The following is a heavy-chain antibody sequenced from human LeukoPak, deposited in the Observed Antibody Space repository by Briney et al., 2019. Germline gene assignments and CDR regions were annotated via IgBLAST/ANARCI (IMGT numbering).Heavy chain of an antibody. CDR1: GGSFNGYH. CDR3: AGGGVAARRGLSY. V-gene: IGHV4-34*01. CDR2: INHSGSN. J-gene: IGHJ4*02. Sequence: SETLSLTCAVYGGSFNGYHWSGIPQPPGEGLEWIGAINHSGSNNYNPSLKSRVTISVDTSKNQFSLKLSSVTAADTAVYYCAGGGVAARRGLSYWGQGTLVTVSS. D-gene: IGHD6-6*01.